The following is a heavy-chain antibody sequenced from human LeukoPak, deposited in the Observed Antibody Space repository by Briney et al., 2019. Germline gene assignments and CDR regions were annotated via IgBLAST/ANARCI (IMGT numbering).Heavy chain of an antibody. Sequence: PGRSLRLSCAASGFTFSSYAMHWVRQAPGKGLEWVAVISYDGSNKYYADSVKGRFTISRDNSKNTLYLQMNSLRAEDTAVYYCARERRSYGSGTYYFDYWGQGTLVTVSS. CDR1: GFTFSSYA. J-gene: IGHJ4*02. V-gene: IGHV3-30-3*01. CDR3: ARERRSYGSGTYYFDY. D-gene: IGHD3-10*01. CDR2: ISYDGSNK.